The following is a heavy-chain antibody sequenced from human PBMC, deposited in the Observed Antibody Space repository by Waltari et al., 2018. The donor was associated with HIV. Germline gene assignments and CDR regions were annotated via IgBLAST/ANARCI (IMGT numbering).Heavy chain of an antibody. V-gene: IGHV1-3*01. CDR1: GYTFTSYA. J-gene: IGHJ6*02. CDR2: INAGNGNT. Sequence: QVQLVQSGAEVKKPGASVKVSCKASGYTFTSYAMHWVRQAPGQRLEWMGWINAGNGNTKYSQKFQGRVTITRDTSASTAYMELSSLRSEDTAVYYCARMGPYYYGSGSYYRNYYYGMDVWGQGTTVTVSS. D-gene: IGHD3-10*01. CDR3: ARMGPYYYGSGSYYRNYYYGMDV.